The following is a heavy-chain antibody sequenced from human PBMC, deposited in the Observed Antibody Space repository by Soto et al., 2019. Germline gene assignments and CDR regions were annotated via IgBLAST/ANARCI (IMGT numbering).Heavy chain of an antibody. J-gene: IGHJ5*02. Sequence: HLQLQESGPGLVKPSETLSLTCTVSGDSISNSNYYWGWIRQPPGKGLEWIAIIYYSGITYCTPSLKCRVSISVDTSKNQFSLKLSSVTAADTAIYYCARSNSGYYKWFDPWGQGTLVTVSS. CDR3: ARSNSGYYKWFDP. D-gene: IGHD3-22*01. CDR1: GDSISNSNYY. CDR2: IYYSGIT. V-gene: IGHV4-39*01.